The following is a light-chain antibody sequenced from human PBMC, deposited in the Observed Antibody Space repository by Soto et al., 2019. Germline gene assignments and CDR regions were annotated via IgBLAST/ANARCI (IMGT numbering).Light chain of an antibody. Sequence: QAVVTQPPSASGSPGQSVTISCTGTSSDVGRYKYVSWYQQHPGKAPKLMIYDVSERPSGVPDRFSGSKSGSTASLTVSGLQPEDEADYYCSSYAGRNNYVFGTGTQLTVL. CDR3: SSYAGRNNYV. J-gene: IGLJ1*01. CDR1: SSDVGRYKY. V-gene: IGLV2-8*01. CDR2: DVS.